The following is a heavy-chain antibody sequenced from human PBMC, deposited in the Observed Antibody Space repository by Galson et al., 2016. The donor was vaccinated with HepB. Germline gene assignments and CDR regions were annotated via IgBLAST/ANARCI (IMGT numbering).Heavy chain of an antibody. CDR2: VSSDGSST. CDR3: ARGPGYSYVDY. Sequence: SCAASGFTFSNFPMHWVRQAPGRGLEWVAVVSSDGSSTYYADSVRGRFTISRDNSKNTLFLQMSSLRTDDTAVYYCARGPGYSYVDYWGQGTLVTVSS. J-gene: IGHJ4*02. D-gene: IGHD5-18*01. V-gene: IGHV3-30-3*01. CDR1: GFTFSNFP.